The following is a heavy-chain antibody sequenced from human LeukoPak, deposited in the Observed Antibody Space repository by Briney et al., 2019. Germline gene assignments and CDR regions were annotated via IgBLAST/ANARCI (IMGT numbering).Heavy chain of an antibody. CDR1: GGYISSSSYY. J-gene: IGHJ4*02. Sequence: SETLSLTCTVSGGYISSSSYYWGWIRQPPGKGLEWIGSIYYSGYTYYNPSLESRVTISVDTSKNQFSLKLSSVTAADTAIYYCAKHYMGSSYNRGLDYWGQGTLVTVSS. D-gene: IGHD3-10*01. CDR2: IYYSGYT. CDR3: AKHYMGSSYNRGLDY. V-gene: IGHV4-39*01.